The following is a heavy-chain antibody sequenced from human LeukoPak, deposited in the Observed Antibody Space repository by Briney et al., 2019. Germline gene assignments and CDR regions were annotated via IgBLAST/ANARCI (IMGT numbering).Heavy chain of an antibody. CDR2: IYSSGST. J-gene: IGHJ5*02. Sequence: PSETLSLTCSVSGGSISSYYWSWIRQAPGKGLEWIGYIYSSGSTNYIPSLKSRVTISVDTSKNQFSLKLSSVTAADTAVYYCARSMVRGVINWFDPWGQGTLVTVSS. D-gene: IGHD3-10*01. CDR3: ARSMVRGVINWFDP. V-gene: IGHV4-59*08. CDR1: GGSISSYY.